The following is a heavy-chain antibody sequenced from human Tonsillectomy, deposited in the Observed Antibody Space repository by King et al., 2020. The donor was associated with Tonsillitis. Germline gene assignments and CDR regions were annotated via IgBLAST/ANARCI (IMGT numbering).Heavy chain of an antibody. CDR3: ARELGVGGGYIIDT. CDR1: GFTFSGYW. V-gene: IGHV3-7*01. D-gene: IGHD1-26*01. Sequence: VQLVESGGGLVQPGGSLRLSCVASGFTFSGYWMSWVRQAPGRGLEWVANIKQDGSEKYYVDSVKGRFSISRDTAENSLYLQMNSLGADDTAVYYCARELGVGGGYIIDTWGQGALVTVSP. J-gene: IGHJ5*01. CDR2: IKQDGSEK.